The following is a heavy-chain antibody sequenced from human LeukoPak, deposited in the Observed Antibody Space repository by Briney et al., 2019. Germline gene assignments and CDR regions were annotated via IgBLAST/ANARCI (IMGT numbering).Heavy chain of an antibody. CDR1: GYTFTSYD. J-gene: IGHJ5*02. CDR2: MSPNSGDT. Sequence: GASVKVSCKASGYTFTSYDFNWVRQATGQRPEWMGWMSPNSGDTGYAQKFQDRVTMTRNTSISTAYMELSSLRSDDTAVYYCARGGDIAVVPAAMVGPWGQGTLVTVSS. CDR3: ARGGDIAVVPAAMVGP. V-gene: IGHV1-8*01. D-gene: IGHD2-2*01.